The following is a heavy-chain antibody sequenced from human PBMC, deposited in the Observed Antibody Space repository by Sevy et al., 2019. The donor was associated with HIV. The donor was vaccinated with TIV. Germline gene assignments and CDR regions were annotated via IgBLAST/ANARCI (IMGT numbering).Heavy chain of an antibody. V-gene: IGHV4-61*02. CDR3: ARYYYGSGKYYFDY. CDR2: IYTSGIT. D-gene: IGHD3-10*01. J-gene: IGHJ4*02. CDR1: GGSISSGTYY. Sequence: SETLSLTCTVSGGSISSGTYYWSWIRQPAGNGLESIGRIYTSGITNYNPSLKSRVTISLDTSKNQFSLNLSSVTAADTTVYYCARYYYGSGKYYFDYWGQGTLVTVSS.